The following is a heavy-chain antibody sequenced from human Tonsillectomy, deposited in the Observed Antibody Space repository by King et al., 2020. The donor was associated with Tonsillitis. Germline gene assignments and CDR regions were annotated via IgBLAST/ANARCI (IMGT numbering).Heavy chain of an antibody. J-gene: IGHJ3*01. V-gene: IGHV1-69*01. CDR1: GGTFSSYA. CDR2: IIPIFGTA. CDR3: ASTRQDIVLIPAASGAFDV. Sequence: VQLVQSGAEVKKPGSSVKVSCKASGGTFSSYAISWVRQAPGQGLEWMGGIIPIFGTAKFAQKFQGRATITAGESTSTVYMEVSSLRSEDTAVYYCASTRQDIVLIPAASGAFDVWGQGTMVTVSS. D-gene: IGHD2-2*01.